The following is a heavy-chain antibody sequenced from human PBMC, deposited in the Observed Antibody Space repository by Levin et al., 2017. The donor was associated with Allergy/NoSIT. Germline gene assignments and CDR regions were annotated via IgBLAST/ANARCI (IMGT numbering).Heavy chain of an antibody. CDR3: ARGIAVAGTHLDWFDP. V-gene: IGHV4-61*01. CDR1: GGSVSSGSYY. J-gene: IGHJ5*02. D-gene: IGHD6-19*01. Sequence: SCTVSGGSVSSGSYYWSWIRQPPGKGLEWIGYIYYSGSTNYNPSLKSRVTISVDTSKNQFSLKLSSVTAADTAVYYCARGIAVAGTHLDWFDPWGQGTLVTVSS. CDR2: IYYSGST.